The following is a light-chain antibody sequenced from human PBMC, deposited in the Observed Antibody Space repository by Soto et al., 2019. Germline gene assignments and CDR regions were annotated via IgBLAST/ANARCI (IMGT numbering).Light chain of an antibody. J-gene: IGKJ1*01. Sequence: EIVMTQSPATLSVSPGERATLSCRASQSVSSNLAWYQHKPGQAPRLLVYGASTRASGIPDRFSGSGSGTEFTLSISSPQSEDFAVYYCQQYYNWPRTFGQGTKVDI. CDR2: GAS. CDR3: QQYYNWPRT. V-gene: IGKV3-15*01. CDR1: QSVSSN.